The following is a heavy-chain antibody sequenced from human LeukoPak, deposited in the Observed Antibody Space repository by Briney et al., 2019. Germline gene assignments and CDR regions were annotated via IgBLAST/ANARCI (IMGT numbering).Heavy chain of an antibody. V-gene: IGHV4-39*07. D-gene: IGHD3-10*01. CDR2: IYYSGST. J-gene: IGHJ4*02. CDR3: ARDRITMVRGVDY. CDR1: GGSNSSSSYY. Sequence: SETLSLTCTVSGGSNSSSSYYWGWIRQPPGKGLEWIGSIYYSGSTYYNPSLKSRVTISVDTSKNQFSLKLSSVTAADTAVYYCARDRITMVRGVDYWGQGTLVTVSS.